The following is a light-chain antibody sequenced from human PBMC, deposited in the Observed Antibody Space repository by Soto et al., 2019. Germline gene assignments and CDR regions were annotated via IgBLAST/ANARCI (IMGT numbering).Light chain of an antibody. CDR1: QTISTW. Sequence: DIQVTQSPPTLSASVGDRVTITCRASQTISTWMAWYQQKPGKAPKLLVYSASNLQSGVPSRFSGSGSGTDFTLTISGLQSEDFATYYCQQSFSTPTFGQGTRLEIK. CDR2: SAS. V-gene: IGKV1-39*01. J-gene: IGKJ5*01. CDR3: QQSFSTPT.